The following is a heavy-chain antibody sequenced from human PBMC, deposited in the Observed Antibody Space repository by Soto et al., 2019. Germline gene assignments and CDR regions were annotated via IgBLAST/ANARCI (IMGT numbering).Heavy chain of an antibody. V-gene: IGHV3-64*02. Sequence: GGSLRLSCAASGFTFSSYAMHWVRQAPGKGLEYVSAISSNGGSTYYADSVKGRFTISRDNSKNTLYLQMGSLRAEDMAVYYCARDSSDGGYYSSVGYWGQGTLVTVSS. J-gene: IGHJ4*02. CDR1: GFTFSSYA. CDR2: ISSNGGST. CDR3: ARDSSDGGYYSSVGY. D-gene: IGHD3-10*01.